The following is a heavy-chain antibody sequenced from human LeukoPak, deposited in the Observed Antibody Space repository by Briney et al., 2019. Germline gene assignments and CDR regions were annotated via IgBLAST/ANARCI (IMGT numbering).Heavy chain of an antibody. CDR2: ISSSGSTI. CDR1: GFTFSSYE. Sequence: GGSLRLSCAASGFTFSSYEMNWVRQAPGKGLEWVSYISSSGSTIYYADSVKGRFTISRDNAKNSLYLQMISLRAEDTAVYYCARHLSGVTGYTYGRGIDYWGQGTLVTVSS. V-gene: IGHV3-48*03. CDR3: ARHLSGVTGYTYGRGIDY. J-gene: IGHJ4*02. D-gene: IGHD5-18*01.